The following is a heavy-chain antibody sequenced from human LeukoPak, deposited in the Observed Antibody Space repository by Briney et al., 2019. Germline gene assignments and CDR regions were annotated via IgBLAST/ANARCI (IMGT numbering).Heavy chain of an antibody. Sequence: GGSLRLSCAASGFTVSSNYMTWVRQAPGKGLEWVSVIYAGGSTYYADSVKGRFTISRDHSKNTLYLLMNNLRAEDTAVYYCARAQRGDYMDVWGKGTTVTISS. J-gene: IGHJ6*03. V-gene: IGHV3-53*01. D-gene: IGHD6-25*01. CDR2: IYAGGST. CDR1: GFTVSSNY. CDR3: ARAQRGDYMDV.